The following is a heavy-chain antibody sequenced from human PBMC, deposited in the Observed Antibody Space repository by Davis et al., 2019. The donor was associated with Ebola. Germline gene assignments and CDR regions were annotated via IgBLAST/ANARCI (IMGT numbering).Heavy chain of an antibody. D-gene: IGHD2-2*01. CDR1: GYTFTSYG. J-gene: IGHJ5*02. CDR3: ARGNHYCSSTSCYSSWFDP. CDR2: IIPILGIA. V-gene: IGHV1-69*04. Sequence: SVKVSCKASGYTFTSYGISWVRQAPGQGLEWMGRIIPILGIANYAQKFQGRVTITADKSTSTAYMELSSLRSEDTAVYYCARGNHYCSSTSCYSSWFDPWGQGTLVTVSS.